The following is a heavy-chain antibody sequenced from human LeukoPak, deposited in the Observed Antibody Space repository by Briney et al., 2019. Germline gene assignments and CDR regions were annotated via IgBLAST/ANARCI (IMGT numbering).Heavy chain of an antibody. J-gene: IGHJ4*02. V-gene: IGHV3-30*05. D-gene: IGHD3-22*01. CDR1: GFTFSSYG. CDR3: ARDPRGPTKYDRSDRDTFDH. Sequence: GGSLRLSCAASGFTFSSYGMHWVRQAPGRGLEWVAVTLYDGSMQYYADSVKGRFIISRDNSKNTVYLQMNSLRPEDMALYYCARDPRGPTKYDRSDRDTFDHWGQGTQVTVSS. CDR2: TLYDGSMQ.